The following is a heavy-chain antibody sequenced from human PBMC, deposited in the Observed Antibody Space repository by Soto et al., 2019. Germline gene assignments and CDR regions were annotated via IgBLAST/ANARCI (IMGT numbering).Heavy chain of an antibody. CDR3: AREGSLGLDV. CDR1: GFIFSSFW. D-gene: IGHD3-10*01. J-gene: IGHJ6*02. Sequence: EVRLEEAGGGFVQPGVSLRVSCSGSGFIFSSFWMHWVRQGPGKGLEWVSRINGDGASLAYAESVKGRFSISRDNVKNTLHLPMNSLGVDDTAVYFCAREGSLGLDVWGRGTTVTVSS. CDR2: INGDGASL. V-gene: IGHV3-74*03.